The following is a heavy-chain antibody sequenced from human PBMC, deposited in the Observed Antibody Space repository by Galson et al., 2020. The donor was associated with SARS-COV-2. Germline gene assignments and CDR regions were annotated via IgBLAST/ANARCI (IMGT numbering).Heavy chain of an antibody. CDR1: GFTFSGSG. V-gene: IGHV3-30*03. J-gene: IGHJ4*02. CDR2: ISYDENYK. CDR3: ASSGLFTNGFSWLEY. Sequence: GGSLRLSCEASGFTFSGSGMHWLRQAPGKGLEWLAYISYDENYKYYTDSVKGRFTISRDNSKNTLYLQMNSPRSDDTAVYYCASSGLFTNGFSWLEYWGQGALVTVS. D-gene: IGHD2-21*01.